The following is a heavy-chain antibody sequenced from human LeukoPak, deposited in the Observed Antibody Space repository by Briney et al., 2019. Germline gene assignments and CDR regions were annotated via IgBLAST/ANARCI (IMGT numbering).Heavy chain of an antibody. CDR2: IYTSERT. CDR1: GGSLSSGSYY. V-gene: IGHV4-61*02. CDR3: ARDRVGYWYFDL. Sequence: SQTLSLTCTVSGGSLSSGSYYWSWPRQPAGRGLEWLGRIYTSERTNYNPPLKGPCTISVDTSKNQFSLKLSSVTAADTAVYYCARDRVGYWYFDLWGRGTLVTVSS. D-gene: IGHD1-26*01. J-gene: IGHJ2*01.